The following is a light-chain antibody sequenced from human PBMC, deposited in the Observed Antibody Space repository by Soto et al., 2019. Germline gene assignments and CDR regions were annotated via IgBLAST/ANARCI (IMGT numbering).Light chain of an antibody. J-gene: IGLJ3*02. V-gene: IGLV1-47*02. CDR3: AAWDNSLSGRV. CDR1: SSNIGSNY. Sequence: HSVLTQPPSASGTPGQRVTISCSGSSSNIGSNYVYWYQQLPGTAPKLLVFDDNQRPSGVPDRFSDSKSGTSASLAISGLRSEDEADYYCAAWDNSLSGRVFGGGTKVTVL. CDR2: DDN.